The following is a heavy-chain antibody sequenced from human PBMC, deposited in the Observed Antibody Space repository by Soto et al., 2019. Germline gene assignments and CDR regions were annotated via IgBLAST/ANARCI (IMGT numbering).Heavy chain of an antibody. CDR2: MNAKRGDT. CDR3: ARGNPFNYAGFDV. Sequence: QAHLEQSGAEVKRPGASVKVSCKASGDTFSDCDINWLRQASGQGPEWMGWMNAKRGDTFFAQRFQGKFNMTWDTSLSTAYMEVGSLTSDVTAIYFCARGNPFNYAGFDVWGQGTTVAVSS. D-gene: IGHD3-16*01. V-gene: IGHV1-8*01. CDR1: GDTFSDCD. J-gene: IGHJ6*02.